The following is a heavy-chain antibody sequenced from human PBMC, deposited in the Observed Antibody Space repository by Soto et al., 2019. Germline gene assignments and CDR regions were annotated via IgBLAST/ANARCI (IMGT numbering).Heavy chain of an antibody. J-gene: IGHJ3*02. Sequence: VQLVQSGVEGKKPGASVKVSCKASGYTFTNYGISWVRQAPGQGLEWMGWINTYNGNTNYAQKVQGRVTMTTETSTSTAYMELRSLRSDDTAVYYCARDLLYSTRSTVRFDIWGQGTMLTVSS. D-gene: IGHD6-13*01. CDR1: GYTFTNYG. CDR3: ARDLLYSTRSTVRFDI. V-gene: IGHV1-18*01. CDR2: INTYNGNT.